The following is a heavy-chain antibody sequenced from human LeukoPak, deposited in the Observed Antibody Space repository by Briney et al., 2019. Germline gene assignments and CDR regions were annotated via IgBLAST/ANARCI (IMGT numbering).Heavy chain of an antibody. CDR3: ARSDYDFWSGSPGYYYYYMDV. Sequence: SETLSLTCTVSGGSISSYYWSWIRQPPGKGLEWIGDIYYSGSTNYNPSLKSRVTISVDTSKNQFSLKLSSVTAADTAVYYCARSDYDFWSGSPGYYYYYMDVWGKGTTVTVSS. D-gene: IGHD3-3*01. J-gene: IGHJ6*03. CDR2: IYYSGST. CDR1: GGSISSYY. V-gene: IGHV4-59*08.